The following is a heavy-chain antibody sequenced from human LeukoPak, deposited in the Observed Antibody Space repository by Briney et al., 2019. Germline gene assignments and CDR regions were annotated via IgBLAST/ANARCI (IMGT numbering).Heavy chain of an antibody. Sequence: ASVKVSCKASGYTFTGYYMYWVRQAPGQGLEWMGWINPNSGGTNYAQKFQGRVTMTRDTSMSTAYMELSRLRSDDTAVYFCARTYYYGSGIHFDYWGQGTLVTVSS. CDR2: INPNSGGT. CDR3: ARTYYYGSGIHFDY. CDR1: GYTFTGYY. V-gene: IGHV1-2*02. D-gene: IGHD3-10*01. J-gene: IGHJ4*02.